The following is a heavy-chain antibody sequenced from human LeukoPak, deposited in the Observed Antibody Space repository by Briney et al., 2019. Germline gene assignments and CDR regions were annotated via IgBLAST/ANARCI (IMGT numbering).Heavy chain of an antibody. CDR3: AREGKYYHYGMDV. Sequence: SETLSLTCTVSGGSISSSSYYWGWIRQPPGKGLEWIGSIYYSGSTYYNPSLKSRVTISVDTSKNQFSLKLSSVTAAGTAVYYCAREGKYYHYGMDVWGQGTTVTVSS. D-gene: IGHD3-10*01. CDR2: IYYSGST. CDR1: GGSISSSSYY. V-gene: IGHV4-39*02. J-gene: IGHJ6*02.